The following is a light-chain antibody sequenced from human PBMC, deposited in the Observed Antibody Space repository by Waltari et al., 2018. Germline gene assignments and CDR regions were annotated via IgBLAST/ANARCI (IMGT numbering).Light chain of an antibody. CDR2: GKN. J-gene: IGLJ2*01. V-gene: IGLV3-19*01. Sequence: SSELTQDPAVSVALGQTVRITCQGDSLRTYYSSWFHQKPGQAPALVIYGKNNRPSGIPDRFSASSSGSTASLTIIGAQAEDEADYYCHSRDSSGDVVIGGGTKLTVV. CDR1: SLRTYY. CDR3: HSRDSSGDVV.